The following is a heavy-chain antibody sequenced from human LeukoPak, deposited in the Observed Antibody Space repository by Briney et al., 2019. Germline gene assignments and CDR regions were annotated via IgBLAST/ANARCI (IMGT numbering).Heavy chain of an antibody. D-gene: IGHD6-19*01. V-gene: IGHV3-21*01. CDR3: ARDQWLVHPEGVDSYYGMDV. CDR2: ISSSSRYI. Sequence: GGSLRLSCAASGFTFSSYSMNWVRQAPGKGLEWVSSISSSSRYIDYADVVKGRSTISRDNAKNSMYLQMNTLRAEDTAVYYCARDQWLVHPEGVDSYYGMDVWGQGTTVTVSS. J-gene: IGHJ6*02. CDR1: GFTFSSYS.